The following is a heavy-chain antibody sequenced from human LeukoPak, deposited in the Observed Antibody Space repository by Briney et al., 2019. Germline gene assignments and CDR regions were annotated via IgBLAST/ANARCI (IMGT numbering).Heavy chain of an antibody. CDR1: GFTFDDYA. CDR3: AKDKRGWFGELSGNFDY. V-gene: IGHV3-9*01. J-gene: IGHJ4*02. CDR2: ISWNSGSI. D-gene: IGHD3-10*01. Sequence: GGSLRLSCAASGFTFDDYAMHWVRQAPGKGLEWVSGISWNSGSIGYADSVKGRFTISRDNSKNTLYLQMNSLRAEDTAVYYCAKDKRGWFGELSGNFDYWGQGTLVTASS.